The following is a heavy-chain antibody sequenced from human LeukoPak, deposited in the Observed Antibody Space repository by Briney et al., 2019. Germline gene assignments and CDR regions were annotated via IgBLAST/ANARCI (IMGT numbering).Heavy chain of an antibody. J-gene: IGHJ4*02. D-gene: IGHD3-22*01. CDR1: GFTFSSYA. CDR3: ARDNYDSSGYYFD. Sequence: GGSLRLSCAASGFTFSSYAMSWVRQAPGKGLEWVSAISGSGGSTYYADSVKGRFTISRDNSKNTLHLQMNSLRAEDTAVYYCARDNYDSSGYYFDWGQGTLVTVSS. V-gene: IGHV3-23*01. CDR2: ISGSGGST.